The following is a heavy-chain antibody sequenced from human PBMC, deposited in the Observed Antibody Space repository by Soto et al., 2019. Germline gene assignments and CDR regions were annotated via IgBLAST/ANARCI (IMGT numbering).Heavy chain of an antibody. V-gene: IGHV4-59*01. CDR1: GGSISSYY. J-gene: IGHJ4*02. CDR3: AREEGDYAFDY. CDR2: IYYSGST. D-gene: IGHD4-17*01. Sequence: SETLSLTCAVYGGSISSYYWSWIRQPPGKGLEWIGYIYYSGSTNYNPSLKSRVTISVDTSKNQFSLKLSSVTAADTAVYYCAREEGDYAFDYWGQGTLVTVSS.